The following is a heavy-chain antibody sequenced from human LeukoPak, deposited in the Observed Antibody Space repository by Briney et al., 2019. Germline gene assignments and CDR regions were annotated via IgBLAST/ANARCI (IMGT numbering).Heavy chain of an antibody. J-gene: IGHJ1*01. D-gene: IGHD6-19*01. V-gene: IGHV1-24*01. CDR2: FDPEDGET. Sequence: GASVKVSCTVSGYTLTELSMHWVRQAPGKGLEWMGGFDPEDGETIYAQKFQGRVTMTEDTSTDTAYMELSSLRSEDTAVYYCATDPYSSGWLYFQHWGQGTLVTVSS. CDR1: GYTLTELS. CDR3: ATDPYSSGWLYFQH.